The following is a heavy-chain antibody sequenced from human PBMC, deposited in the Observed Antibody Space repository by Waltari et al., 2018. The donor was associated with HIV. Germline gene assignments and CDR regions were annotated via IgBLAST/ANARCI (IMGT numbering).Heavy chain of an antibody. CDR1: GGTFHSYS. CDR3: STSRQNNSYASDYGAYLLAS. D-gene: IGHD4-17*01. V-gene: IGHV1-69*12. Sequence: QVQLVQSGAEVKRPGSSVKVSCQASGGTFHSYSVRWVAQAPGQGLEWMGGVIPVFGTLNYAQKFKDRLTLIADEAKGTAYMELTNLRSEDTALYYCSTSRQNNSYASDYGAYLLASWGQGTLVTVSS. CDR2: VIPVFGTL. J-gene: IGHJ4*02.